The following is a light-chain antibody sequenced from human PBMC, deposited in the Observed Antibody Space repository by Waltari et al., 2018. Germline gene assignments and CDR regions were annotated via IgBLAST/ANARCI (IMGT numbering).Light chain of an antibody. Sequence: DIVLTLSPDSLAVSLGESATINCTSSQSVVFSSNNKNYLAWYQQKPGQPPKLLITWASTRESGVPDRFSGSGSGTDFTLTISSLQAEYVAVYYCQQCYTFPYTFGQGTKLEIK. J-gene: IGKJ2*01. CDR1: QSVVFSSNNKNY. CDR3: QQCYTFPYT. CDR2: WAS. V-gene: IGKV4-1*01.